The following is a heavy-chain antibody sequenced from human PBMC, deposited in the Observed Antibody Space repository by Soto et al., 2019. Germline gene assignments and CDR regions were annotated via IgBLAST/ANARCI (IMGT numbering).Heavy chain of an antibody. CDR1: GFSFSSYA. D-gene: IGHD3-3*01. CDR3: ARDINDFWSGYLY. J-gene: IGHJ4*02. V-gene: IGHV3-33*01. CDR2: LWYDGSIQ. Sequence: QVQLVESGGGVVQPGTSLRLSCAASGFSFSSYAMHWVRQAPGKGLEWVAALWYDGSIQNYAESVKGRFTISRDNSKRTVYLQMNSLKAEDTAVYYCARDINDFWSGYLYWGQGPLVTVSS.